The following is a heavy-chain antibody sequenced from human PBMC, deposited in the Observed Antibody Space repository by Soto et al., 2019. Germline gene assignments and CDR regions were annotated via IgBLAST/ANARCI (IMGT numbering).Heavy chain of an antibody. CDR1: GFTFSSYG. V-gene: IGHV3-33*01. CDR3: ARDAPPDDY. CDR2: IWYDGSNK. Sequence: PGGSLRLSCAASGFTFSSYGMHWVRQAPGKGLEWVAVIWYDGSNKYYAASVEGRFTISRDNSKNTLYLQMGSLRAEDMAVYYCARDAPPDDYWGQGTLVTVSS. J-gene: IGHJ4*02.